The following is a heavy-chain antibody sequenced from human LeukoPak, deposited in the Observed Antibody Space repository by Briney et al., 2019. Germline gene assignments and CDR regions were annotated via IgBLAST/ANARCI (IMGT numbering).Heavy chain of an antibody. V-gene: IGHV1-69*04. CDR1: GCTFSSYA. D-gene: IGHD6-6*01. J-gene: IGHJ4*02. CDR2: IIPILGIA. CDR3: ARAGPLVPYYFDY. Sequence: ASVKVSCKASGCTFSSYAISWVRQAPGQGLEWMGRIIPILGIANYAQKFQGRVTITTDESTSTAYMELSSLRSEDTAVYYCARAGPLVPYYFDYWGQGTLVTVSS.